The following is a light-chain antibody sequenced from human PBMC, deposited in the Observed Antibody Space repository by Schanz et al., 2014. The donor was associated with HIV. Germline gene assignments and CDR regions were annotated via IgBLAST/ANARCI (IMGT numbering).Light chain of an antibody. J-gene: IGLJ3*02. CDR2: GNN. CDR1: SSNIGAGYD. CDR3: QSYDSSLRV. V-gene: IGLV1-40*01. Sequence: QSVLTQPPSVSGAPGQRVTISCTGSSSNIGAGYDVHWYQQLPGTAPKLLISGNNNRPSGVPDRFSGSKSGSSASLAISGLQDEDEADYYCQSYDSSLRVFGGGTKLTVL.